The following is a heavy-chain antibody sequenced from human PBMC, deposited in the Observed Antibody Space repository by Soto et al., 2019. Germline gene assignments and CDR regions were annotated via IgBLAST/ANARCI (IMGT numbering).Heavy chain of an antibody. Sequence: PGGSLRLSCAASGFTFSSYGVHWVRQAPGKGLEWVAVIWYDGSNKYYADSVKGRFTISRDNSKNTLYLQMNSLRAEDTAVYYCARDQGSSFLALDYWGQGTLVTVSS. CDR1: GFTFSSYG. V-gene: IGHV3-33*01. J-gene: IGHJ4*02. CDR3: ARDQGSSFLALDY. CDR2: IWYDGSNK. D-gene: IGHD6-6*01.